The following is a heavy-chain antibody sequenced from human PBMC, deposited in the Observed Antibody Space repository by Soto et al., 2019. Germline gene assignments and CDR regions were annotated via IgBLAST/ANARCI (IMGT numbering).Heavy chain of an antibody. D-gene: IGHD2-21*01. V-gene: IGHV3-30-3*01. CDR1: GFTFSNFP. CDR2: ISYDGSNK. J-gene: IGHJ4*02. Sequence: GGSLRLSCAASGFTFSNFPIHWVRQAPGKGLEWVAVISYDGSNKYYADSVKGRFTISRDNSKNTLYLQMNSLRAEDTAVYYCAKDDMWSGLDYWGQGTLVTVSS. CDR3: AKDDMWSGLDY.